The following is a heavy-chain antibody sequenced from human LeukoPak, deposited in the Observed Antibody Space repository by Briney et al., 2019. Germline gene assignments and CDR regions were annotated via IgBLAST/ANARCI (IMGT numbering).Heavy chain of an antibody. J-gene: IGHJ4*02. CDR2: ISAYNGNT. CDR3: ARDRGSGTYDPGMIIPIYHFDY. V-gene: IGHV1-18*01. CDR1: GYTFTSYG. Sequence: GASVKVSCKASGYTFTSYGISWVRQAPGQGLEWMGWISAYNGNTNYAQKLQGRVTMTTDTSTSTAYMELRSLRSDDTAVYYCARDRGSGTYDPGMIIPIYHFDYWGQGTLVTVSS. D-gene: IGHD3-10*01.